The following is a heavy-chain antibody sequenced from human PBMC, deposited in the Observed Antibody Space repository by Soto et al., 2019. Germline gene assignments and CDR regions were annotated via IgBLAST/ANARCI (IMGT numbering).Heavy chain of an antibody. Sequence: QVRLQESGPGLVTPSDTLSLTCTVSGDSISDTSYYWGWFLQPPGKGLEWIGSLYGDGSTFHNPSLKSRVTGSGDTSKRQFSLKLTSVTSAGTAVDSFARRHIISPQVWGQVTTVTVS. CDR1: GDSISDTSYY. CDR3: ARRHIISPQV. J-gene: IGHJ6*02. CDR2: LYGDGST. D-gene: IGHD2-21*01. V-gene: IGHV4-39*01.